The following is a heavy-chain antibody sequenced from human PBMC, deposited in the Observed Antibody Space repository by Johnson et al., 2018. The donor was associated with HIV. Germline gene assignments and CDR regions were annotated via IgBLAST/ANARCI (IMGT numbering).Heavy chain of an antibody. CDR3: ASEASFAPRPETAFDV. CDR2: ISWDGGST. V-gene: IGHV3-43*01. J-gene: IGHJ3*01. Sequence: VQLVESGGVVVQPGGSLRLSCAASGFTFDDYAMHWVRQAPGKGLEWVSLISWDGGSTYYADSVKGRFTIPRDNSKNTLFLQMNRLVTEDTAVYFCASEASFAPRPETAFDVWGQGTKVTVSS. D-gene: IGHD2/OR15-2a*01. CDR1: GFTFDDYA.